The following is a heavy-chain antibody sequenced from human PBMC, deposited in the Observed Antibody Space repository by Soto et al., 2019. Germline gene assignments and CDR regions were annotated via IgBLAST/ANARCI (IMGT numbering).Heavy chain of an antibody. CDR3: ARIPRYCSSTSCYNAFDI. V-gene: IGHV2-70*01. CDR2: IDWDDDK. Sequence: SGPTLVNPTQTLTLTCTFSGFSLSTSGMCVSWIRQPPGKALEWLALIDWDDDKYYSTSLKTRLTISKDTSKNQVVLTMTNMDPVDTATYYCARIPRYCSSTSCYNAFDIWGQGTMVTVSS. D-gene: IGHD2-2*02. CDR1: GFSLSTSGMC. J-gene: IGHJ3*02.